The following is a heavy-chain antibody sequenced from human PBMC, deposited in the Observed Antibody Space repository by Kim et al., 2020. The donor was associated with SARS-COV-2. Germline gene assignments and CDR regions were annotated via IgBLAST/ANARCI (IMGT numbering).Heavy chain of an antibody. CDR1: GFTFSSHS. CDR2: ISSSSNKI. Sequence: GGSLRLSCAASGFTFSSHSMNWVRQAPGKGLEWVSYISSSSNKIYYVDSVKGRFTISGDNAKKSLYLQMNSLRVEDTAVYYCARAVDYGDYKTNGGMDVWGQGTTVTVSS. V-gene: IGHV3-48*04. J-gene: IGHJ6*02. D-gene: IGHD4-17*01. CDR3: ARAVDYGDYKTNGGMDV.